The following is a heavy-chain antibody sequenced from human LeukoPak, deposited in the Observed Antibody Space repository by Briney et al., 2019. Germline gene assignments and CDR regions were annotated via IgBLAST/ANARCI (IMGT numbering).Heavy chain of an antibody. CDR1: GGSISSGSYC. D-gene: IGHD3-16*01. J-gene: IGHJ5*02. CDR2: IHISGNT. CDR3: AIRVVYWFDP. Sequence: SQTLSLTCTVSGGSISSGSYCWSWIRQPAGKGLEWIGHIHISGNTNYNPSLKSRVTISVDTSKNQFSLKLSSVTAADTAVYYCAIRVVYWFDPWGQGTLVTVSS. V-gene: IGHV4-61*09.